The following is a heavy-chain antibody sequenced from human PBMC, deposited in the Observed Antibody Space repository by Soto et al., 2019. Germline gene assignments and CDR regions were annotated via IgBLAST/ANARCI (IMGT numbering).Heavy chain of an antibody. Sequence: EVQLLESGGGLVQPGGSLRLSCAASGFTFSSYAMSWVRQAPGKGLEWVSAISGSGGSTYYADSVKGRFTISRDNSKNXXYLQVNSLGAEDTAVYYCAKMVKGGGGIVGPAFDYWGQGTLVTVSS. CDR1: GFTFSSYA. D-gene: IGHD1-26*01. J-gene: IGHJ4*02. V-gene: IGHV3-23*01. CDR3: AKMVKGGGGIVGPAFDY. CDR2: ISGSGGST.